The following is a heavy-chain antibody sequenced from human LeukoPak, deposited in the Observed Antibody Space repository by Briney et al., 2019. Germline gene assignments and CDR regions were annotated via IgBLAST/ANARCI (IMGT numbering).Heavy chain of an antibody. V-gene: IGHV4-39*06. CDR3: ARGRPPAKIGSGSYYSY. J-gene: IGHJ4*02. CDR1: GGSISSSSYY. CDR2: IYYSGST. D-gene: IGHD3-10*01. Sequence: PSETLSLTCTVSGGSISSSSYYWGWIRQPPGKGLEWIGSIYYSGSTYYNPSLKSRVTISVDTSKNQFPLKLSSVTAADTAVYYCARGRPPAKIGSGSYYSYWGQGTLVTVSS.